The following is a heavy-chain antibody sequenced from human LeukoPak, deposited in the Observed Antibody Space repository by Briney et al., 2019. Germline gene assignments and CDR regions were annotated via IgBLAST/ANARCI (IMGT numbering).Heavy chain of an antibody. CDR3: ARAPSNFKIWGSYRYTDY. CDR2: IYYSGST. J-gene: IGHJ4*02. Sequence: PSETLSLTCTVSGGSISSSSYYWGWIRQPPGKGLEWIGNIYYSGSTYYNPSLKSRVTISVDTSKNQFSLKLSSVTAADTAVYYCARAPSNFKIWGSYRYTDYWGQGTLVTVSS. D-gene: IGHD3-16*02. V-gene: IGHV4-39*07. CDR1: GGSISSSSYY.